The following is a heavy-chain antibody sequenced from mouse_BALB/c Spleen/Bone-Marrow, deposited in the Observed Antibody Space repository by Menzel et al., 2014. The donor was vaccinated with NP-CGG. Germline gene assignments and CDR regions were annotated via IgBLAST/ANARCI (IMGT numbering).Heavy chain of an antibody. CDR3: ARALYYGSSHPLYAMDY. CDR1: GYAFSSYW. Sequence: VQRVESGADLVRPGSSVKISCKASGYAFSSYWMNWVKQRPGQGLEWIGQIYPGDGDTNYNGKFKGKAALTADKSSSTAYMQLSSLTSEDSAVYFCARALYYGSSHPLYAMDYWGQGTSVTVSS. J-gene: IGHJ4*01. V-gene: IGHV1-80*01. CDR2: IYPGDGDT. D-gene: IGHD1-1*01.